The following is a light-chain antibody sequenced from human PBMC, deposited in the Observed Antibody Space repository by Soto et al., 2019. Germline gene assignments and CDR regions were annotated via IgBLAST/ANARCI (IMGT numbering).Light chain of an antibody. Sequence: QSALTQPASVSGSPGQSITISCTGTSGDVGGYNRVSWYQQHPDKAPKLIIYEVTNRPSGISNRFSGSKSGDTASLTISGLQAEDEADYYCYSYRSGSAHVFGTGTKVT. CDR2: EVT. CDR3: YSYRSGSAHV. CDR1: SGDVGGYNR. V-gene: IGLV2-14*01. J-gene: IGLJ1*01.